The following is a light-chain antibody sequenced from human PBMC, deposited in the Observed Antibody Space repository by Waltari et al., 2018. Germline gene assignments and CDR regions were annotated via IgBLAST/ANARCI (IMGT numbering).Light chain of an antibody. Sequence: QSALTQPRSVSGSPGQSVTISCTGTSNDVGGYHYVSWYQPHPGKAPKLMIYDVSKRPSGVPDRFSASKSGNTASLTISGLQAEDEADYYCCSYAGSYTVVFGGGTKLTVL. CDR2: DVS. J-gene: IGLJ2*01. V-gene: IGLV2-11*01. CDR3: CSYAGSYTVV. CDR1: SNDVGGYHY.